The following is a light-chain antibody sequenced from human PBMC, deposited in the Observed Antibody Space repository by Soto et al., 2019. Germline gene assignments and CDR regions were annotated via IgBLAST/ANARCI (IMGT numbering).Light chain of an antibody. CDR1: QSISNW. CDR3: QQYNSYWYT. J-gene: IGKJ2*01. V-gene: IGKV1-5*03. Sequence: DIQMTQSPSTLSASVGDRVTIICRASQSISNWLAWYQQKPGKAPKLLIYKASTLESGVPSRFSGSGSGTEFTLTISSLQPDDFATYFCQQYNSYWYTFGQGTKVDIK. CDR2: KAS.